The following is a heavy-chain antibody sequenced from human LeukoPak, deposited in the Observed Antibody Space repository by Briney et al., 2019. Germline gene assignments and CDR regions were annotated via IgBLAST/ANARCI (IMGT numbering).Heavy chain of an antibody. CDR2: INPNSGGT. CDR1: GYTFTGYY. J-gene: IGHJ4*02. V-gene: IGHV1-2*02. Sequence: ASVKVSCKASGYTFTGYYMHWVRQAPGQGLEWMGWINPNSGGTNYAQKFQGRVTMARDTSISTAYMELSRLRSDDTAVYYCARVNGYYGSGDYWGQGTLVTVSS. D-gene: IGHD3-10*01. CDR3: ARVNGYYGSGDY.